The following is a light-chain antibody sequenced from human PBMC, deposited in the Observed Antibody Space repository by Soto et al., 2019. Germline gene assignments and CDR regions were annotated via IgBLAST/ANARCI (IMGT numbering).Light chain of an antibody. V-gene: IGKV3-20*01. J-gene: IGKJ1*01. Sequence: EIVLTQSPGTLSLSPGERATLSCRASQSVSSSYLAWYQQKVGQAPRLLIYGASRRATGIPDRFSGSGSGTDFNLTISRLEPEDFAVYYCQQYGSSPRTFGQGTKVEIK. CDR2: GAS. CDR1: QSVSSSY. CDR3: QQYGSSPRT.